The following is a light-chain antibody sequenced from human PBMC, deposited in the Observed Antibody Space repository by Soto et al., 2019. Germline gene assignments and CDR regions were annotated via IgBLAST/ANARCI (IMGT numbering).Light chain of an antibody. CDR1: QSVSSS. J-gene: IGKJ1*01. V-gene: IGKV3-15*01. CDR3: QQYNNWWT. CDR2: GAS. Sequence: EIMMTQSPATLSVSPGERATLSCRASQSVSSSLAWYQQKPGQAPRRLIYGASTRATGIPARFSGSGSGTEFTLTINSLQSEDFAVYYCQQYNNWWTFGQGTKVDIK.